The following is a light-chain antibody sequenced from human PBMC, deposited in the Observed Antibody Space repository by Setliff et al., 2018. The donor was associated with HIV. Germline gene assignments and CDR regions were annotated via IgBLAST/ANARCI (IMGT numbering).Light chain of an antibody. CDR1: SSDVGGYNY. J-gene: IGLJ2*01. CDR3: SSYAGSNNLGV. CDR2: EVT. Sequence: LTQPPSASGSPGQSVTISCTGTSSDVGGYNYVSWYQHHPVKAPKLIIYEVTKRRSGVPDRFSGSKSGNTASLTVSGLQAEDEADYYCSSYAGSNNLGVFGGGTQLTVL. V-gene: IGLV2-8*01.